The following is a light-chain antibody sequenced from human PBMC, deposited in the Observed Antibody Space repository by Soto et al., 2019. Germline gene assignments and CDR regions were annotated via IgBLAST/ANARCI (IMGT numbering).Light chain of an antibody. CDR3: SSYTNSNTVL. CDR2: DVS. Sequence: QSALTQPASVSGSPGQSITISCTGTSRDVGSYNYVSWYQQNPGKAPKLMIYDVSNRRSGVSSRFSGSKSDNTASLTISGLQAEDEADYYCSSYTNSNTVLFGGGTKLTVL. J-gene: IGLJ2*01. CDR1: SRDVGSYNY. V-gene: IGLV2-14*01.